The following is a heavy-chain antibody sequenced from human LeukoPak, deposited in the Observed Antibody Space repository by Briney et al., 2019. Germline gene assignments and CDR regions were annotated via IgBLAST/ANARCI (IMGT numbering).Heavy chain of an antibody. CDR1: GFTFSIYA. D-gene: IGHD3-22*01. CDR2: ISCNGGTA. V-gene: IGHV3-23*01. CDR3: AKKGYYDGSGYYMYYFDH. Sequence: GGSLRLSCAASGFTFSIYAMSWVRQAPGKGLEWVSAISCNGGTAYYADSVKGRFTISRDNSKNTLYLQMNSLRAEDTAVYYCAKKGYYDGSGYYMYYFDHWGQGTLVTVSS. J-gene: IGHJ4*02.